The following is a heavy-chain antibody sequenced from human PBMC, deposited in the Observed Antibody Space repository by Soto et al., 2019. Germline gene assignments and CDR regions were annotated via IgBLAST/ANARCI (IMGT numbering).Heavy chain of an antibody. CDR2: INHSGST. D-gene: IGHD3-3*01. CDR1: GGSFSGYY. J-gene: IGHJ6*04. Sequence: PSETLSLTCAVYGGSFSGYYWSWTRQPPGKGLEWIGEINHSGSTNYNPSLKSRVTISVDTSKNQFSLKLSSVTAADTAVYYCARYWGSGYSDVWGKGTTVTVSS. CDR3: ARYWGSGYSDV. V-gene: IGHV4-34*01.